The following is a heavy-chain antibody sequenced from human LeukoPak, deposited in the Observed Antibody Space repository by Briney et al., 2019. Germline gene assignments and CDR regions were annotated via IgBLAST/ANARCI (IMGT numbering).Heavy chain of an antibody. J-gene: IGHJ4*02. V-gene: IGHV5-51*01. D-gene: IGHD2-15*01. CDR3: ARAGGYCRGGSCSGPIY. Sequence: GESLKISCNSTGYSFSSYWIGWVRQMPGKGMEGMGIIYPGDSDTRYSPSFEGQVTISAGKSITTAYLRWSSLRASDTAMYYCARAGGYCRGGSCSGPIYWGQGTLVTVSS. CDR2: IYPGDSDT. CDR1: GYSFSSYW.